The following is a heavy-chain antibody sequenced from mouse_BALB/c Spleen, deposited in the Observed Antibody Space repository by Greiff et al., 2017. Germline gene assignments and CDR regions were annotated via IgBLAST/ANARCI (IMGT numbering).Heavy chain of an antibody. D-gene: IGHD1-1*01. CDR2: IWSGGST. CDR1: GFSLTSYG. V-gene: IGHV2-2*02. CDR3: AYYGSSFAY. J-gene: IGHJ3*01. Sequence: VKLVESGPGLVQPSQSLSITCTVSGFSLTSYGVHWVRQSPGKGLEWLGVIWSGGSTDYNAAFISRLSISKDNSKSQVFFKMNSLQANDTAIYYCAYYGSSFAYWGQGTLVTVSA.